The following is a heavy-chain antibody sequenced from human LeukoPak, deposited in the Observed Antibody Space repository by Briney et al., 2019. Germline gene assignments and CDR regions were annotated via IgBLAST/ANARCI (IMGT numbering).Heavy chain of an antibody. CDR3: ARLNGPGYGDNYFDY. J-gene: IGHJ4*02. CDR2: IYPAGSDA. D-gene: IGHD4-17*01. V-gene: IGHV5-51*01. CDR1: GYTFISYW. Sequence: GESLKISCKGSGYTFISYWIGWVRQMPGKGLEWMGIIYPAGSDAKYSPSFQGQVSISVDKSINAAYLQWKYLKASDTAMYYCARLNGPGYGDNYFDYWGQGALVTVPS.